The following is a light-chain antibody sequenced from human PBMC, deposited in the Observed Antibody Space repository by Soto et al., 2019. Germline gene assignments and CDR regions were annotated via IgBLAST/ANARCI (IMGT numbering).Light chain of an antibody. J-gene: IGKJ4*01. Sequence: EIVLTQSPGTLSLSPGERATLSCRASQSVSNSYLAWYQQKPGQAPRLLIYGASSRANGIPDGFSGSGSGTDFTLTISRLEPEDFAVYYCQQYGSSPLTFGGGTKVEIK. CDR1: QSVSNSY. V-gene: IGKV3-20*01. CDR2: GAS. CDR3: QQYGSSPLT.